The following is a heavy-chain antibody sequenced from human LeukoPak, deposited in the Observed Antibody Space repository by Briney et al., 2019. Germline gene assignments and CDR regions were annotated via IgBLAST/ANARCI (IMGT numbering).Heavy chain of an antibody. J-gene: IGHJ2*01. V-gene: IGHV3-20*04. CDR2: INWNGGST. CDR1: GFTFDDYG. Sequence: GGSLRLSCAASGFTFDDYGMSWVRQAPGKGLEWVSGINWNGGSTGYADSVKGRSTISRDNAKNSLYLQMNSLRAEDTALYYCARSPTSYGDFRPRWYFDLWGRGTLVTVSS. CDR3: ARSPTSYGDFRPRWYFDL. D-gene: IGHD4-17*01.